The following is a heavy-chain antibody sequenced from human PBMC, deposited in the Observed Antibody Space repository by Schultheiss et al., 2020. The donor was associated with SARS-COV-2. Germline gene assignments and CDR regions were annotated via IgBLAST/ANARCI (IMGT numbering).Heavy chain of an antibody. CDR2: ISYGGSDK. D-gene: IGHD2-15*01. V-gene: IGHV3-30*04. CDR3: ARDRDSLDY. CDR1: GFTFSSYA. Sequence: GGSLRLSCAASGFTFSSYAMHWVRQAPGKGLEWVAVISYGGSDKYYADSVKGRFTISRDSSKNTLYLQMNSLRAEDTAVYYCARDRDSLDYWGQGTLVTVSS. J-gene: IGHJ4*02.